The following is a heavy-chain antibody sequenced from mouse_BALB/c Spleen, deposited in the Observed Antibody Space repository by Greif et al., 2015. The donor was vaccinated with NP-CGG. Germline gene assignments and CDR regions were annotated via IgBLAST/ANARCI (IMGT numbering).Heavy chain of an antibody. J-gene: IGHJ4*01. V-gene: IGHV5-9-4*01. CDR1: GFTFSSYA. CDR2: ISSGGSYT. CDR3: ARGGGFYAMDY. Sequence: EVQLVESGGGLVKPGGSLKLSCAASGFTFSSYAMPWVRQSPEKRLEWVAEISSGGSYTYYPDTVTGRFTISRDNAKNTLYLEMSSLRSEDTAMYYCARGGGFYAMDYWGQGTSVTVSS.